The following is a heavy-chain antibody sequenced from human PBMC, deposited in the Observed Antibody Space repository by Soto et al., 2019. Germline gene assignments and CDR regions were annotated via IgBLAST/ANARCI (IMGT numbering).Heavy chain of an antibody. J-gene: IGHJ4*02. CDR2: INWNGGGI. CDR1: GFTFDDYA. V-gene: IGHV3-9*01. Sequence: GGSLRLSCAASGFTFDDYAMHWVRQTPGKGLEWVSGINWNGGGIAYADSVKGRFTISRDNAKNSLYLQINSLRVEDTALYYCARDYTYDSSGYLFDGWGQGTLVTVSS. D-gene: IGHD3-22*01. CDR3: ARDYTYDSSGYLFDG.